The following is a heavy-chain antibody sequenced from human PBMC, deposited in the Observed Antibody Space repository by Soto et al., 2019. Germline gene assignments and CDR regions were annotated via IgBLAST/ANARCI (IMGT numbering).Heavy chain of an antibody. CDR2: INHSGST. J-gene: IGHJ6*02. CDR1: GGSFSGYY. Sequence: SETLSLTCAVYGGSFSGYYWSWICQPPGKGLEWIGEINHSGSTNYNPSLKSRVTISVDTSKNQFSLKLSSVTAADTAGYYCARGRGESSGYQHYYYGMDVWGQGTTVTVSS. V-gene: IGHV4-34*01. CDR3: ARGRGESSGYQHYYYGMDV. D-gene: IGHD3-22*01.